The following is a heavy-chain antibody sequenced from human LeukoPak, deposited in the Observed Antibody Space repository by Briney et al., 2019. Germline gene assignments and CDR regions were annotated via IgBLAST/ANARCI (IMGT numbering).Heavy chain of an antibody. CDR1: GFTVSSYG. Sequence: GGSLRLSCAASGFTVSSYGMHWVRQAPGKGLEWVAVIWYDGSNKYYADSVKGRFTISRDNSKSTLYPQMNSLRAEDTAVYYCAKDHPTGGDGLWDYWGQGTLVTVSS. J-gene: IGHJ4*02. V-gene: IGHV3-33*06. D-gene: IGHD2-8*02. CDR2: IWYDGSNK. CDR3: AKDHPTGGDGLWDY.